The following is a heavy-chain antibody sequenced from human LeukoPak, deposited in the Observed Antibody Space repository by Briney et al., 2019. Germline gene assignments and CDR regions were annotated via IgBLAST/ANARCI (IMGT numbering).Heavy chain of an antibody. D-gene: IGHD4-17*01. Sequence: GGSLRLSCAASGFTFRNYAMHWVRQAPGKGLEWVAVISSDGTNKNYADSVKGRFTISRDKAKNTVYLQVNSLRSEDTAVYYCARYPVTTWGYFDYWGQGTLVTVSS. CDR2: ISSDGTNK. CDR3: ARYPVTTWGYFDY. V-gene: IGHV3-30-3*01. J-gene: IGHJ4*02. CDR1: GFTFRNYA.